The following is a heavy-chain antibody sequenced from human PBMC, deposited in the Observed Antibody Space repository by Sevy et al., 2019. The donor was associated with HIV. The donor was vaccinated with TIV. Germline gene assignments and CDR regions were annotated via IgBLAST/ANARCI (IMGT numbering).Heavy chain of an antibody. CDR1: GFTFSNAW. CDR2: IRSKTDGGTT. J-gene: IGHJ4*02. D-gene: IGHD5-18*01. Sequence: GGSLRLSCAASGFTFSNAWMSWVRQAPGKGLEWVGRIRSKTDGGTTDYAAPVKGRITISRDDSKNTLYLQMNSLKTKDTAAYYCTTDPRSKQLYWGQGTLVTVSS. CDR3: TTDPRSKQLY. V-gene: IGHV3-15*01.